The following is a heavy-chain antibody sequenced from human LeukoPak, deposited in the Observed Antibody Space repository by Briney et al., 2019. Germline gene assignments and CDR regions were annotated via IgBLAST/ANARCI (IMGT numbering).Heavy chain of an antibody. CDR2: IYSGGST. D-gene: IGHD6-19*01. V-gene: IGHV3-66*01. J-gene: IGHJ4*02. Sequence: PGGSLRLSCAASGFTVSSNYMNWVRQAPGKGLEWVSVIYSGGSTYYADSVKGRFTISRDNSKNTLYLQMNSLRAEDTAVYYCARDQWPLPYDYWGQGTLVTVSS. CDR3: ARDQWPLPYDY. CDR1: GFTVSSNY.